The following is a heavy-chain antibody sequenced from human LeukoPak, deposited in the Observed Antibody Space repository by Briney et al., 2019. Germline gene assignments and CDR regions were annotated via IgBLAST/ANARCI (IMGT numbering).Heavy chain of an antibody. CDR3: AKASSSGWYHFDY. J-gene: IGHJ4*02. Sequence: GGSLRLSCAASGFTFSSYEMSWVRQAPGKGLEWVSAISGSGGSTYYADSVKGRFTISRDNSKNTLYLQMNSLRAEDTAVYYCAKASSSGWYHFDYWGQGTLVTVSS. D-gene: IGHD6-19*01. CDR1: GFTFSSYE. CDR2: ISGSGGST. V-gene: IGHV3-23*01.